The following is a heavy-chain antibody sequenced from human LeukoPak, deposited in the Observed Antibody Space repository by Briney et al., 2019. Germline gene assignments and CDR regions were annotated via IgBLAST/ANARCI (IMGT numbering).Heavy chain of an antibody. CDR2: IYNSGTA. D-gene: IGHD1-7*01. CDR3: AGHQSGTMYAS. J-gene: IGHJ5*02. Sequence: PSETLSLTCTVSGDSISSSSYSWVWIRQPPGKGLEWIGTIYNSGTAYYTPSLKSRVTISVGTSKNQVSLKLSSVTAADTAVYICAGHQSGTMYASWGQGTLVTVS. CDR1: GDSISSSSYS. V-gene: IGHV4-39*01.